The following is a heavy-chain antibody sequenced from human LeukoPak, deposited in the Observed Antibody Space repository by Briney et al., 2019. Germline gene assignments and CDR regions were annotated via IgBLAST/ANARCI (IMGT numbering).Heavy chain of an antibody. J-gene: IGHJ4*02. V-gene: IGHV3-23*01. Sequence: GGSLRLSCAASGFTFSSYAMSWVRQAPGKGLEWVSGISGSGGSTYYPDSSKGRFTISRDNSKNTLYLQMNSLRAEDTAVYYCAKSVELLRPPFDYWGQGTLVTVSS. CDR3: AKSVELLRPPFDY. CDR1: GFTFSSYA. CDR2: ISGSGGST. D-gene: IGHD1-26*01.